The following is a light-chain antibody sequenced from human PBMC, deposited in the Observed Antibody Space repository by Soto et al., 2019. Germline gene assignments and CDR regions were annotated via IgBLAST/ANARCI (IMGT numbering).Light chain of an antibody. CDR3: QHYGSSPWT. Sequence: EIVLTQSPGTLSLSPGERATLSCRASQSVGGNFLAWYQQKPGQAPRLLIYGASSRATGIPDRFSGSGSGTDFTLTIGRLEPEDFALYYCQHYGSSPWTFGQGTEVKIK. J-gene: IGKJ1*01. V-gene: IGKV3-20*01. CDR2: GAS. CDR1: QSVGGNF.